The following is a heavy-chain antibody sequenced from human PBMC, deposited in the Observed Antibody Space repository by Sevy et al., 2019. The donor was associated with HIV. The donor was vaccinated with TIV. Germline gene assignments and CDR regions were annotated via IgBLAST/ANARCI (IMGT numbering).Heavy chain of an antibody. V-gene: IGHV3-23*01. D-gene: IGHD4-17*01. CDR2: ISGSGGTT. CDR3: AKERFHHSGDPNWFDP. CDR1: GFTFSSYA. J-gene: IGHJ5*02. Sequence: GGSLRLSCAASGFTFSSYAMSWVRQAPGKGLEWVSAISGSGGTTYYADSVKGRFTISRDNSKNTLYLQMNSLRAEDTAVYYCAKERFHHSGDPNWFDPWGQGTLVTVSS.